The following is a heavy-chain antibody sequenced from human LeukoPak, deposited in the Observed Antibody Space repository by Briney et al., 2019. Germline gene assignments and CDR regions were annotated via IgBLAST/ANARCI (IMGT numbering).Heavy chain of an antibody. J-gene: IGHJ4*02. D-gene: IGHD3-9*01. Sequence: PGGSLRLSCAASGFTFSSYAMSWVRQAPGKGLEWVSAISGSGGSTYYADSVKGRFTISRDNSKNTLYLQMNSLRAEDTAVYYCAKDPLYYDILTGYSDYWGQGTLVTVSS. CDR1: GFTFSSYA. V-gene: IGHV3-23*01. CDR3: AKDPLYYDILTGYSDY. CDR2: ISGSGGST.